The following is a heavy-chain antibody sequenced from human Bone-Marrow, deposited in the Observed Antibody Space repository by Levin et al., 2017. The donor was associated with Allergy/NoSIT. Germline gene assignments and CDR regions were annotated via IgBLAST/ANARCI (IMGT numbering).Heavy chain of an antibody. D-gene: IGHD5-24*01. CDR3: AKDISGDGSNFDH. CDR2: ITWNRGKK. Sequence: SLKISCAVSGFNVDDYAMHWVRQAPGKGLEWVSGITWNRGKKDYADSVKGRFTISRDNAKNSLYLQMNSLRTGDTALYYCAKDISGDGSNFDHWGQGTLVTVSS. V-gene: IGHV3-9*01. CDR1: GFNVDDYA. J-gene: IGHJ4*02.